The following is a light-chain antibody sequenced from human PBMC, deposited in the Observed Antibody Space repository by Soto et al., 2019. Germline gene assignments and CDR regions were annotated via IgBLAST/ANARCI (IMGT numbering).Light chain of an antibody. CDR2: GAS. CDR1: QSVSSSY. Sequence: EIVLTQSPVTLSLSPWERATLSCRASQSVSSSYLAWYQQKPGQAPRLLIYGASSRATGIPDRFSGSGSGTDFTLTISRLEPEDFAVYYCQQCGSSPITCGQGTRLEIK. V-gene: IGKV3-20*01. J-gene: IGKJ5*01. CDR3: QQCGSSPIT.